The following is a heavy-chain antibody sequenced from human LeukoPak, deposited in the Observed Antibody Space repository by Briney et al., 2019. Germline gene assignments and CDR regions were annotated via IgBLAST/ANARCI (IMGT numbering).Heavy chain of an antibody. Sequence: GASVKVSCKASGYTFTRSYIHWVRQAPGQGLEWMGIINPGGGNTNYAKNFQGRVTMTRDTSTSTVYMELSSLRSEDTAVYYCARDLVATPFDYWGQGTLVTVSS. CDR3: ARDLVATPFDY. CDR2: INPGGGNT. V-gene: IGHV1-46*01. J-gene: IGHJ4*02. CDR1: GYTFTRSY. D-gene: IGHD5-12*01.